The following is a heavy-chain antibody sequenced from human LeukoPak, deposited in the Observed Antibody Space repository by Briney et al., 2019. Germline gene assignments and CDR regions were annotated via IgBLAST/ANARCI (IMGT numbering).Heavy chain of an antibody. CDR3: ARGPIRCGGDCYLVDY. CDR1: GGTFSSYA. Sequence: SVRVSCTASGGTFSSYAISWGRQAPGQGLEWVGRIIPILGIANYAQKFQGRVTITADKSTSTAYMELSSLRSEDTAVYYCARGPIRCGGDCYLVDYWGQGTLVTVSS. D-gene: IGHD2-21*02. CDR2: IIPILGIA. V-gene: IGHV1-69*04. J-gene: IGHJ4*02.